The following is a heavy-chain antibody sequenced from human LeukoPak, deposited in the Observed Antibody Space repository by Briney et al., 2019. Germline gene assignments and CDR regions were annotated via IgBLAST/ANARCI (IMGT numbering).Heavy chain of an antibody. CDR2: IYYSGST. CDR3: ARGRIVVVVALDV. Sequence: SETLSLTCTVSGGSISSYYWSWIRQPPGKGLEWIGSIYYSGSTYYNPSLKSRVTISVDTSKNQFSLKLSSVTAADTAVYYCARGRIVVVVALDVWGKGTTVTVSS. CDR1: GGSISSYY. J-gene: IGHJ6*04. V-gene: IGHV4-59*12. D-gene: IGHD2-15*01.